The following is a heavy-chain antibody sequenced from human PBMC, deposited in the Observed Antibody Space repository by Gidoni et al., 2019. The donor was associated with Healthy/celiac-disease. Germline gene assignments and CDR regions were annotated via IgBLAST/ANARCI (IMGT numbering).Heavy chain of an antibody. CDR2: SSSSSSYI. V-gene: IGHV3-21*01. D-gene: IGHD6-19*01. CDR1: GFPFSSYS. Sequence: EVQLVESGCGLVKPGVSLILSFAASGFPFSSYSMNWVRQAPGKGLEWGSASSSSSSYIDYADSVKGRFTISRDNDKNSLYLKMNSMRAEDTAVYYCARERTIAVAGRDYFDYWGQGTLVTVSS. J-gene: IGHJ4*02. CDR3: ARERTIAVAGRDYFDY.